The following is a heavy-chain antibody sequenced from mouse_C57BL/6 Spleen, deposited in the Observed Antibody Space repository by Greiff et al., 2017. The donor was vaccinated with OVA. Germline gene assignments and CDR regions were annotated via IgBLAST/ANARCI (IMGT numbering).Heavy chain of an antibody. Sequence: QVQLKQSGPELVKPGASVKISCKASGYAFSSSWMNWVKQRPGKGLEWIGRIYPGDGDTNYNGKFKGKATLTADKSSSTAYMQLSSLTSEDSAVYFGARGDSSGYAMDYWGQGTSVTVSS. J-gene: IGHJ4*01. CDR1: GYAFSSSW. CDR3: ARGDSSGYAMDY. CDR2: IYPGDGDT. D-gene: IGHD3-2*02. V-gene: IGHV1-82*01.